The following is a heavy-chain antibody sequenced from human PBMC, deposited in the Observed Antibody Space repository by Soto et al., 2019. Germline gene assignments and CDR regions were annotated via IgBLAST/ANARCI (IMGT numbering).Heavy chain of an antibody. D-gene: IGHD1-7*01. CDR3: ALLPSCSSASSPNWNYVAAF. V-gene: IGHV1-2*02. Sequence: ALVNVSWKRSASIFSVDYMHWVRQDKGQGLEWMGWINPNSGGTNYAQKFQDRVTLTRDTSLTTAYMELNSLRSDDTAVYYCALLPSCSSASSPNWNYVAAFWGQRTPVTAPQ. CDR1: ASIFSVDY. J-gene: IGHJ4*02. CDR2: INPNSGGT.